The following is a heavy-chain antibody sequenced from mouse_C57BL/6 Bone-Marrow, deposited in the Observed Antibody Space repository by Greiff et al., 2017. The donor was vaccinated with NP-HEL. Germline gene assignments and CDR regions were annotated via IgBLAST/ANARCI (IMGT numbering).Heavy chain of an antibody. CDR3: ARERYYGSSPWAWFAY. V-gene: IGHV1-39*01. CDR2: INPNYGTT. CDR1: GYSFTDYN. Sequence: VHVKQSGPELVKPGASVKISCKASGYSFTDYNMNWVKQSNGKSLEWIGVINPNYGTTSYNQKFKGKATLTVDQSSSTAYMQLNSLTSEDSAVYYCARERYYGSSPWAWFAYWGQGTLVTVSA. J-gene: IGHJ3*01. D-gene: IGHD1-1*01.